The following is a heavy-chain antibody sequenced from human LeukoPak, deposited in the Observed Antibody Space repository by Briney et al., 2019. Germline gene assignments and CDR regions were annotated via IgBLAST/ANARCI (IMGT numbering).Heavy chain of an antibody. J-gene: IGHJ6*03. D-gene: IGHD6-13*01. CDR1: GYTFTSYD. CDR2: MNPNSGNT. V-gene: IGHV1-8*03. Sequence: GASVKVSCKASGYTFTSYDINWVRQATGQGLEWMGWMNPNSGNTGYAQKFQGRVTINRNTSISTAYMELSSLRSEDTAVYYCARVGGSSWTSRKSYYYMDVWGKGTTVTVSS. CDR3: ARVGGSSWTSRKSYYYMDV.